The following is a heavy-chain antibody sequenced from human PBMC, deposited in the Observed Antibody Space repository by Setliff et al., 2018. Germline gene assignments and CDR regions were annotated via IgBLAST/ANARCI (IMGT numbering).Heavy chain of an antibody. V-gene: IGHV4-30-4*08. CDR1: FSTLSSGDYY. Sequence: LSLPFPFSFSTLSSGDYYWSWIRQPPGKGLEWIGYIYSSGSTYYNPSLKSRVSIAVDPSTNQFSLKLSTVTAADTAGDYGARESRYYYDNLGTLDYWGQGTLVTVSS. CDR3: ARESRYYYDNLGTLDY. J-gene: IGHJ4*02. CDR2: IYSSGST. D-gene: IGHD3-22*01.